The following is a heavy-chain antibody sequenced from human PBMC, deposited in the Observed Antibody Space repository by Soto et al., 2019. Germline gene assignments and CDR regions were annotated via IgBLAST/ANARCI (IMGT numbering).Heavy chain of an antibody. CDR3: ARISRYCSGGACHA. V-gene: IGHV3-30*03. CDR1: GTIFSAFG. D-gene: IGHD2-15*01. J-gene: IGHJ5*02. CDR2: ISYDGSNT. Sequence: SLRLSCTHSGTIFSAFGIRSVRQAPGKGPEWVAIISYDGSNTYYSDSVRGRCNISRDNSKDTLYLQMHSLRSEDTAIYYCARISRYCSGGACHAWGQGTQVTVSS.